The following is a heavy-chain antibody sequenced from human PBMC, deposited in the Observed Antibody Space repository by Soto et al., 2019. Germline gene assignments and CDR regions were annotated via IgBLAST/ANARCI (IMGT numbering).Heavy chain of an antibody. J-gene: IGHJ4*02. D-gene: IGHD3-10*01. CDR1: GFSFSRFA. CDR2: ISKDGSVI. V-gene: IGHV3-30-3*01. Sequence: GGSLRLSCAASGFSFSRFAIDWVRQAPGKGLEWVAVISKDGSVIYYADSVKGPFTISRDNSKSSLFLQVNSLTSEDTAVYHCARSRSGAVPDSLGFWGQGTLVTVSS. CDR3: ARSRSGAVPDSLGF.